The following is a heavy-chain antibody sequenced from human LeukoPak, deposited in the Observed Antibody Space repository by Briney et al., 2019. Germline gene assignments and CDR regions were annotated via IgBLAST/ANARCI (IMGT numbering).Heavy chain of an antibody. Sequence: ASVKVSGKASGYTFTSYGISRVRQAPGQGLEWMGWISAYNGNTNYAQKLQGRVTMTTDTSTSTAYMELRSLRSDDTAVYYCARDGWGGDYYGMDVWGQGTTVTVSS. D-gene: IGHD2-21*01. CDR3: ARDGWGGDYYGMDV. CDR2: ISAYNGNT. J-gene: IGHJ6*02. CDR1: GYTFTSYG. V-gene: IGHV1-18*01.